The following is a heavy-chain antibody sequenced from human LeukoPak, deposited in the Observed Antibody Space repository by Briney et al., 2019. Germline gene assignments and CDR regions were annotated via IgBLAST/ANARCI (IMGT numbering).Heavy chain of an antibody. Sequence: PGGSLRLSCAASGFTFSSYSMNWVRQAPGKGLEWVSSISNSSRYIHYADSVKGRFTISRDNAKNSLYLQMNSLRAEDTAVYYCARDSFRKLLWFRELLDLHSSQAFDIWGQGTMVTVSS. D-gene: IGHD3-10*01. CDR1: GFTFSSYS. CDR3: ARDSFRKLLWFRELLDLHSSQAFDI. J-gene: IGHJ3*02. CDR2: ISNSSRYI. V-gene: IGHV3-21*01.